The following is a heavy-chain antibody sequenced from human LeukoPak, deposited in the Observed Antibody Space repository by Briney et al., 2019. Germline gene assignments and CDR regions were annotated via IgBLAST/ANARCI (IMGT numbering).Heavy chain of an antibody. Sequence: SQTLSLTCTVSGGSISSGSYYWSWIRQPGGKGLEWIGRIYTSGSTNYNPSLKSRVTISVDTSKNQFSLKLSSVTAADTAVYYCARDSGIAAAGFVYWGQGTLVTVSS. CDR2: IYTSGST. CDR1: GGSISSGSYY. J-gene: IGHJ4*02. V-gene: IGHV4-61*02. D-gene: IGHD6-13*01. CDR3: ARDSGIAAAGFVY.